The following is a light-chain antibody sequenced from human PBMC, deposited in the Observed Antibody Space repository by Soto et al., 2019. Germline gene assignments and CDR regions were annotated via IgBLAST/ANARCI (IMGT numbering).Light chain of an antibody. Sequence: DIVMTQSPDSLAVSLGERATINCKSSQSVLYSSNNKYYLAWYQQKPGQPPKLLISWASTRESGVPDRFSGSGSGSDFTLTISTLQAEDVAVYYCQQYYSTPQTFGQGPKVESK. CDR2: WAS. J-gene: IGKJ1*01. V-gene: IGKV4-1*01. CDR3: QQYYSTPQT. CDR1: QSVLYSSNNKYY.